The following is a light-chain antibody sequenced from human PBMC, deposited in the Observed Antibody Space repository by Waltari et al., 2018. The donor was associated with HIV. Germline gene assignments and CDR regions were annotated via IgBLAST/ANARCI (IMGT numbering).Light chain of an antibody. J-gene: IGKJ1*01. CDR1: QGISNY. CDR2: GAT. Sequence: DIQMTQSPSSLSASVGDRVTITCRASQGISNYLAWYQQKPGKVPQVLIYGATSLQSGVPSRFSGSWSGTDFTLTIINLQPEDVATYYCQKYKSAPRTFGQGTKVEIK. CDR3: QKYKSAPRT. V-gene: IGKV1-27*01.